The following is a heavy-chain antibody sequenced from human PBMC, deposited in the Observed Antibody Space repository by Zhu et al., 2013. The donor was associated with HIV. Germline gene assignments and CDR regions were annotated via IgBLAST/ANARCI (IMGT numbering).Heavy chain of an antibody. J-gene: IGHJ4*02. CDR2: INPRGDVT. CDR3: ARELPSTGFFDY. V-gene: IGHV1-46*01. D-gene: IGHD2-2*01. Sequence: QVQLVQSGAEVKKPGASVKVSCKASGYTFTSYYMHWVRQAPGQGLEWMGVINPRGDVTSYAQKFQGRVTVTRDTSTSTVYMDLTSLRSEDTSVYYCARELPSTGFFDYWGQGTLVTVSS. CDR1: GYTFTSYY.